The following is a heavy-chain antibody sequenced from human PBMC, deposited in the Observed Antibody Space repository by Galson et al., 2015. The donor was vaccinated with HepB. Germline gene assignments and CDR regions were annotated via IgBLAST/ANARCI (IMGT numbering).Heavy chain of an antibody. D-gene: IGHD3-3*01. Sequence: SLRLSCAATGFTFSSYSMNWLRQAPGKGLEWVSFISSNSHYIYYRDSVKGRFTISRDNAKNSVYLQMNSLGVEDTAVYYCGRSLVTIFAVFTIPPDYWGQGTLVTVSS. CDR3: GRSLVTIFAVFTIPPDY. CDR1: GFTFSSYS. CDR2: ISSNSHYI. V-gene: IGHV3-21*01. J-gene: IGHJ4*02.